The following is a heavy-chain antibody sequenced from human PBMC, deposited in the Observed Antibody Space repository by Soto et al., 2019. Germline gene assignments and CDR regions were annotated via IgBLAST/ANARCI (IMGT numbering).Heavy chain of an antibody. Sequence: QVQLVQSGAEVKKPGASVKVSCKASGYTFSSNYMYWVRQAPGQGLEWMGIINPSGGSTSYAQKFQGRVTMTRDTSTSTVYMELTSLRSEDTAVYYCATSGSAFDDLTMGRQYYYGMDVWGQGTTVSVSS. CDR1: GYTFSSNY. CDR2: INPSGGST. CDR3: ATSGSAFDDLTMGRQYYYGMDV. D-gene: IGHD2-8*01. J-gene: IGHJ6*02. V-gene: IGHV1-46*01.